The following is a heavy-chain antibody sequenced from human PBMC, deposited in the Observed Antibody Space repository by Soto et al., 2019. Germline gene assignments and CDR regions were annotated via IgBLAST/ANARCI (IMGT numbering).Heavy chain of an antibody. CDR3: ASGGWGRYFDR. J-gene: IGHJ2*01. CDR2: IKQDGSEK. V-gene: IGHV3-7*05. CDR1: GFTFNTYW. Sequence: EVQLVESGGGLVQPGGSLRLSCAASGFTFNTYWMKWVRQAPGKGLEWVANIKQDGSEKYYVDSVKGRFSISRDNAKNSMDLRMATLRAEGAVVYYCASGGWGRYFDRWGRGTLVTVSS. D-gene: IGHD3-16*01.